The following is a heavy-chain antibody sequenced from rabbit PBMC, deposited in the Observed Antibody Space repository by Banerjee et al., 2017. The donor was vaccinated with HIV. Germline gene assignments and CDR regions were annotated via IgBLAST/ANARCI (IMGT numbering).Heavy chain of an antibody. CDR2: IDGGSSGST. Sequence: QQQLEESGGGLVKPGGTLTLTCKASGIDFSSYYYMCWVRQAPGKGLEWIACIDGGSSGSTYYASWAKGRFTISKTSSTTVTLQMTSLTAADTATYFCARMYGGTGAYPYYFNLWGPGTLVTVS. CDR1: GIDFSSYYY. V-gene: IGHV1S45*01. CDR3: ARMYGGTGAYPYYFNL. J-gene: IGHJ4*01. D-gene: IGHD7-1*01.